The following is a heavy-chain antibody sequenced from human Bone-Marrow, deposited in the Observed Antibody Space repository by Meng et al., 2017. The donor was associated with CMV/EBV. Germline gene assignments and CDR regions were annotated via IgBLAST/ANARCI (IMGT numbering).Heavy chain of an antibody. CDR1: GFTFSSYA. CDR2: IYSGGSST. CDR3: AKDKGEDYYYGMDV. J-gene: IGHJ6*02. Sequence: GESLKISCAASGFTFSSYAMSWVRQAPGKGLEWVSVIYSGGSSTYYADSVKGRFTISRDNSKNTLYLQMNSLRAEDTAVYYCAKDKGEDYYYGMDVWGQGTTVTVSS. D-gene: IGHD2-21*01. V-gene: IGHV3-23*03.